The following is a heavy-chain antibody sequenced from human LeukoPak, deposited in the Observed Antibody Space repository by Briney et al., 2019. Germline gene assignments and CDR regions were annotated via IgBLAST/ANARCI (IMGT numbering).Heavy chain of an antibody. V-gene: IGHV3-30-3*01. CDR1: GFTFSSYA. D-gene: IGHD6-6*01. CDR2: ISYDGSNK. Sequence: GSLRLSCAASGFTFSSYAMHWVRQAPGKGLEWVAVISYDGSNKYYADSVKGRFTISRDNSKNTLYLQMNSLRAEDTAVYYCAREGSSSSGGYFDYWGQGTLVTVS. J-gene: IGHJ4*02. CDR3: AREGSSSSGGYFDY.